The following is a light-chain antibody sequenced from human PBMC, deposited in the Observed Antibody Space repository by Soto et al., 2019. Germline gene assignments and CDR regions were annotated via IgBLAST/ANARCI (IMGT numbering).Light chain of an antibody. Sequence: EIVLTQSPGTLFLSPGERATLSCRASQSVNGNYLAWYQQKPGQAPRLFIYGASSRATGIPDRFTGSGSGTDFTLTISRLEPEDFAVYYCQQYGSSLTWTFGQGTKVDIK. J-gene: IGKJ1*01. CDR3: QQYGSSLTWT. CDR1: QSVNGNY. CDR2: GAS. V-gene: IGKV3-20*01.